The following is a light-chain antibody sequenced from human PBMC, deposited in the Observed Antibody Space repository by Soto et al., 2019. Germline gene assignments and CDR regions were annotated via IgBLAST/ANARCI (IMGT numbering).Light chain of an antibody. CDR1: QGINFY. Sequence: DIQVPRSPSSLSASVGDRGTSTCRASQGINFYLAWYQQKPGKAPKLLIHSASTLQSGVPSRFAGSRSGTDFTLTINSLQPEDVATYFCQQSDSAPLTFGGGTKVDIK. V-gene: IGKV1-27*01. J-gene: IGKJ4*01. CDR3: QQSDSAPLT. CDR2: SAS.